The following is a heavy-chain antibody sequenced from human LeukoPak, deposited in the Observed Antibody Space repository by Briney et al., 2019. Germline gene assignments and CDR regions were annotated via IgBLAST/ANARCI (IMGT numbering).Heavy chain of an antibody. V-gene: IGHV4-38-2*01. CDR2: IYHSGST. D-gene: IGHD3-3*01. CDR1: GYSISSGYY. Sequence: SETLSLXCAVSGYSISSGYYWGWIRQPPGKGLEWIGSIYHSGSTYYNPSLKSRVTISVDTSKNQFSLKLSSVTAADTAVYYCASRTYYDFWSGYYMEFDYWGQGTLVTVSS. CDR3: ASRTYYDFWSGYYMEFDY. J-gene: IGHJ4*02.